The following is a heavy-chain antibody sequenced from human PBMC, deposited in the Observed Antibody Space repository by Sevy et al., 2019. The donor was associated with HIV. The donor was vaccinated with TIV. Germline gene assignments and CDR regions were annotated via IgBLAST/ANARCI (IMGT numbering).Heavy chain of an antibody. CDR3: ARDKLLPVMVSMVRGALSYYFDY. V-gene: IGHV3-33*01. Sequence: GGSLRLSCAASGFTFSDYGMHWVRQTPGKGLEWVAVIWYDGSTKYYADSVKGRFTISRDNSKNTLYLQMNSLRAEDTAVYYCARDKLLPVMVSMVRGALSYYFDYLGQGTLVTVSS. J-gene: IGHJ4*02. CDR2: IWYDGSTK. D-gene: IGHD3-10*01. CDR1: GFTFSDYG.